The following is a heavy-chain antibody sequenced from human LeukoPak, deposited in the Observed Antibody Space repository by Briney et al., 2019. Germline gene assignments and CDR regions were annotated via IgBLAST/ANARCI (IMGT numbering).Heavy chain of an antibody. V-gene: IGHV4-59*01. CDR1: GGSISTYY. D-gene: IGHD1-26*01. J-gene: IGHJ5*02. CDR3: ARDPSGSFFNWFDP. Sequence: PSETLSLTCTVSGGSISTYYWSWIRQRPGKGQEWIGYIYYSGGTNYNPSLKSRVTISVATSKNQFSLKLRSVTAADTAVYYCARDPSGSFFNWFDPWGQGTLVTVSS. CDR2: IYYSGGT.